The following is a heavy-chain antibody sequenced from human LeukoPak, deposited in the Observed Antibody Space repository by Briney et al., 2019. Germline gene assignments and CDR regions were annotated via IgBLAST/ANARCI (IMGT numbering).Heavy chain of an antibody. Sequence: ASVKVSCKASGYSFTNYDINWVRQAPGQGLEWMGWINPNSGGTDYAQKFQGRVTMTRDTSITTAYMELSRLRSDDTAVYYCARLATLSTVAARGRTWFDAWGQGTLVTVSS. CDR1: GYSFTNYD. CDR2: INPNSGGT. J-gene: IGHJ5*02. D-gene: IGHD6-6*01. V-gene: IGHV1-2*02. CDR3: ARLATLSTVAARGRTWFDA.